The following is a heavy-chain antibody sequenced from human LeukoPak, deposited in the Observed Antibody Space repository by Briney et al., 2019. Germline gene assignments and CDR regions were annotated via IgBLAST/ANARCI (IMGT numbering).Heavy chain of an antibody. Sequence: GGSLRLSCAASGFSLSSYAMTWVRQAPGKGLEWVSSFTSMSRTIYYADSVKGRFTISRDDAKKSLYLQMNSLRVEDTAIYYCARQSSGIAATDKIDFWGQGTLVTVSS. CDR1: GFSLSSYA. V-gene: IGHV3-21*01. J-gene: IGHJ4*02. D-gene: IGHD6-13*01. CDR3: ARQSSGIAATDKIDF. CDR2: FTSMSRTI.